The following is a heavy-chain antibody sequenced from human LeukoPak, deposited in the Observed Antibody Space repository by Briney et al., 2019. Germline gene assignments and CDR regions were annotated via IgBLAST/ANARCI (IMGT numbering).Heavy chain of an antibody. CDR1: GFTFSSYS. CDR3: ARDEGYYGDYDY. V-gene: IGHV3-21*01. D-gene: IGHD4-17*01. CDR2: TSSSSSYI. Sequence: PGGSLRLSFAASGFTFSSYSMNWVRQAPGKGLEWVSSTSSSSSYIYYADSVKGRFTISRDNAKNSLYLQMNSLRAEDTAVYYCARDEGYYGDYDYWGQGTLVTVSS. J-gene: IGHJ4*02.